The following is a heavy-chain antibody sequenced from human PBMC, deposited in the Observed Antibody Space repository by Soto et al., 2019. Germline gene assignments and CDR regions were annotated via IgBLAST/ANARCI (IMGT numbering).Heavy chain of an antibody. D-gene: IGHD5-18*01. J-gene: IGHJ5*02. CDR2: MNPGSGDT. CDR3: ARMESFGSLNWFDP. CDR1: GYTFTNND. V-gene: IGHV1-8*02. Sequence: ASVKVSCKASGYTFTNNDVSWVRQATGQGLEWMGWMNPGSGDTGYAQKFQGRVTTTRDISIATAYMELNSLTSEDTAIYYCARMESFGSLNWFDPWGQGTLVTVSS.